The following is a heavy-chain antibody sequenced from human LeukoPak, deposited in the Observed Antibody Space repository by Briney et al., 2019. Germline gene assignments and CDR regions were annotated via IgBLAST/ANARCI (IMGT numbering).Heavy chain of an antibody. J-gene: IGHJ6*03. D-gene: IGHD2-2*02. CDR1: GGSISSYY. V-gene: IGHV4-59*01. Sequence: SETLSLTCTVSGGSISSYYWSWIRQPPGKGLEWIGYIYYSGSTNYNPSLKSRVTISVDTSKNQFSLKLSSVTAADTDVYYCARGPPTLISWYTYYYMDVWGKGTTVTISS. CDR2: IYYSGST. CDR3: ARGPPTLISWYTYYYMDV.